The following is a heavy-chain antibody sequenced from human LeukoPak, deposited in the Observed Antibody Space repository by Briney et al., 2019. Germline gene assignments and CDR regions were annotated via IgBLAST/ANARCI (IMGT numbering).Heavy chain of an antibody. CDR2: IKADGSEK. J-gene: IGHJ4*02. CDR3: ARGQPGYYFDY. Sequence: GGSLRLSCAASGFTFTDYLMTWVRQAPGKGLEWVADIKADGSEKYYVDSVKGRFTILRDNAKNSLYLQMNSLRAEDTAVYYCARGQPGYYFDYWGQGTLVTVSS. V-gene: IGHV3-7*01. CDR1: GFTFTDYL. D-gene: IGHD6-13*01.